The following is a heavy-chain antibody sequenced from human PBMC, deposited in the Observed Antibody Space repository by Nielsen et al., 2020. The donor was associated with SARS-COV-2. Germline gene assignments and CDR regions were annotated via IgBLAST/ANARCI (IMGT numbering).Heavy chain of an antibody. CDR2: IIPILGPA. CDR1: GYTLTELS. Sequence: SVKVSCKVSGYTLTELSMHWVRQAPGQGLEWMGRIIPILGPANYAEKFQGRVSITVDESTSTVYMELSSLQSEDTAVYYCARANGPCSGGTCYLYYYGLDVWGQGTTVTVSS. V-gene: IGHV1-69*11. CDR3: ARANGPCSGGTCYLYYYGLDV. J-gene: IGHJ6*02. D-gene: IGHD2-15*01.